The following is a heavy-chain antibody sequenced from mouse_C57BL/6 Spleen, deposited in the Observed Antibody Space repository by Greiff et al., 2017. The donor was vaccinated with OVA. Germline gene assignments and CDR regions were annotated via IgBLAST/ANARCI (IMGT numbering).Heavy chain of an antibody. CDR1: GYTFTSYW. J-gene: IGHJ2*01. Sequence: QVQLQQSGAELVRPGSSVKLSCKASGYTFTSYWMHWVKQRPIQGLEWIGNIDPSDSETHYNQKFKDKATLTVDKSSSTAYMQLSSLTSEDSAVYYGARNWDYGSSSFDYWGQGTTLTVSS. V-gene: IGHV1-52*01. CDR2: IDPSDSET. CDR3: ARNWDYGSSSFDY. D-gene: IGHD1-1*01.